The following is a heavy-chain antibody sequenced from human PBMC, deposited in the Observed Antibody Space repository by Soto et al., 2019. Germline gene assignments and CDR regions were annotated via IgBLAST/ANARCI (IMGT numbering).Heavy chain of an antibody. V-gene: IGHV3-30-3*01. D-gene: IGHD1-26*01. J-gene: IGHJ6*02. CDR1: GFTFSSYA. CDR3: ARDVESGSSQYYYYYYGMDV. CDR2: ISYGGSNK. Sequence: GGSLRLSCAASGFTFSSYAMHWVRQAPGKGLEWVAVISYGGSNKYYADSLKGRFTISRDNSKNTLYLQMNSLRADDTAVYYCARDVESGSSQYYYYYYGMDVWGQGTTVT.